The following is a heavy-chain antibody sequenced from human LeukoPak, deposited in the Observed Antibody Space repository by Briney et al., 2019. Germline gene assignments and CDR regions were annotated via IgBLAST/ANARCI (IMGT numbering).Heavy chain of an antibody. CDR3: AKTVWNYDGGSDAFDI. CDR2: ISGSGGST. Sequence: PGGSLRLSWAASGFTFSSYAMTWVRGAPGRGLEGVSAISGSGGSTYYADSVKGRFTISRDNSKNTLYLQMNSLRAEDTAVYYCAKTVWNYDGGSDAFDIWGQGTMVTVSS. D-gene: IGHD1-7*01. CDR1: GFTFSSYA. J-gene: IGHJ3*02. V-gene: IGHV3-23*01.